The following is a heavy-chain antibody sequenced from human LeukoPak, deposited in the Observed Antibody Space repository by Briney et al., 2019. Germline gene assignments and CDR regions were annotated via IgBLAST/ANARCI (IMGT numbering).Heavy chain of an antibody. V-gene: IGHV3-11*01. CDR2: ISSSGSTI. CDR3: ASADSSSWRNYYYYMDV. J-gene: IGHJ6*03. CDR1: GFTFCDYY. D-gene: IGHD6-13*01. Sequence: GGSLRLSCAASGFTFCDYYMSWIRQAPGKGLEWVSYISSSGSTIYYADSVKGRFTISRDNAKNSLYLQMNSLRAEDTAVYYCASADSSSWRNYYYYMDVWGKGTTVTVSS.